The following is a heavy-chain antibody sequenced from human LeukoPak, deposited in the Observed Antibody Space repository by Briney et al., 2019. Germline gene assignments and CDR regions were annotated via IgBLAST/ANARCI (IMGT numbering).Heavy chain of an antibody. V-gene: IGHV4-59*01. CDR1: GGSISSYY. D-gene: IGHD6-13*01. J-gene: IGHJ6*03. CDR2: IYYSGST. CDR3: ARDRAAAVGTHYYYYMDV. Sequence: SETLSLTCTVSGGSISSYYWSWIRQPPGKGLEWIGYIYYSGSTNYNPSLKSRVTISVDTSKNQFSLKLSSVTAADTAVYYCARDRAAAVGTHYYYYMDVWGKGTTVTVSS.